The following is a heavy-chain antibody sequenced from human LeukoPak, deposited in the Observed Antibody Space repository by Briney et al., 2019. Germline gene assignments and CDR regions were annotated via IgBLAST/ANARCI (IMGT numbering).Heavy chain of an antibody. CDR2: ISRRDDYT. Sequence: GGSLRLSCAASGFAFSSYAMSWVRQPPGKGLEWVSVISRRDDYTYYADSVKGRFTISRDNSKNTLYLQMNTLRAEDTAVYYCANDYRSGSLHDFWGQGTLVTVSS. CDR1: GFAFSSYA. D-gene: IGHD3-10*01. V-gene: IGHV3-23*01. J-gene: IGHJ4*02. CDR3: ANDYRSGSLHDF.